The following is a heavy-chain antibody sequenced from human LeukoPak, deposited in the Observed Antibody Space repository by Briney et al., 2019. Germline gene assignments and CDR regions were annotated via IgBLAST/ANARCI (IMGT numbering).Heavy chain of an antibody. J-gene: IGHJ4*02. CDR3: ARGRIVVANDQYYFDY. CDR1: GYSISSGYY. CDR2: IYHSGST. D-gene: IGHD2-15*01. V-gene: IGHV4-38-2*02. Sequence: SETLSLTCTVSGYSISSGYYWGWIRRPPGKGLEWIGSIYHSGSTYYNPSLKSRVTISVDTSKNQLSLKLSSVTAADTAVYYCARGRIVVANDQYYFDYWGQGTLVTVPS.